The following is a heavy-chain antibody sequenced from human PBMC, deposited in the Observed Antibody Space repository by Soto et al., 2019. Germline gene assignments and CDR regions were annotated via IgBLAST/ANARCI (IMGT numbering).Heavy chain of an antibody. CDR2: INGGNGNT. CDR3: ARDMIVGGDYYYYYGMDV. Sequence: ASVKVSCKASGYTFTTYAIHWVRQAPGQRLEWKGWINGGNGNTKYSQKFQGRVTITRDTSASTAYMELSSLRSEDTAVYYCARDMIVGGDYYYYYGMDVWGQGTTVTVS. V-gene: IGHV1-3*01. J-gene: IGHJ6*02. D-gene: IGHD3-22*01. CDR1: GYTFTTYA.